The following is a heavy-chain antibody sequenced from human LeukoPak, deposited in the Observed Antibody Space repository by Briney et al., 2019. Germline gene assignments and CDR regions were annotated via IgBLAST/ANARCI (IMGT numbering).Heavy chain of an antibody. J-gene: IGHJ4*02. CDR3: ARGLSIVEAPLDY. CDR2: IIPILGIA. Sequence: SVKVSCKASGGTFISYAISWVRQAPGQGLEWMGRIIPILGIANYAQKFQGRVTITADKSTSTAYMELSSLRSEDTAVYYCARGLSIVEAPLDYWGQGTLVTVSS. D-gene: IGHD3-16*02. V-gene: IGHV1-69*04. CDR1: GGTFISYA.